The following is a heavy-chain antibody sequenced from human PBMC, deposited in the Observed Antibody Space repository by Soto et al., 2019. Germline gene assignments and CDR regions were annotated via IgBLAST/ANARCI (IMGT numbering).Heavy chain of an antibody. D-gene: IGHD3-10*01. CDR2: INSDGSST. CDR1: GFTFSSYW. Sequence: EVQLVESGGGLVQPGGSLRLSCAASGFTFSSYWMHWVRQAPGKGLVWVSRINSDGSSTSYADSVKGRFTISRDNAKSTLYLQMNSLRAEDTAVYYCARGQLVRSLTKSMDVWGQGTTVTVSS. CDR3: ARGQLVRSLTKSMDV. J-gene: IGHJ6*02. V-gene: IGHV3-74*01.